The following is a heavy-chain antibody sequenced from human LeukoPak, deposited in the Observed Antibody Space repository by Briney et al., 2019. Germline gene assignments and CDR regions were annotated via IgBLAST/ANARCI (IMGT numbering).Heavy chain of an antibody. CDR3: AREAIAVAGTIDY. D-gene: IGHD6-19*01. J-gene: IGHJ4*02. CDR1: GYTFTSYG. CDR2: INPNSGGT. V-gene: IGHV1-2*06. Sequence: ASVKVSCKASGYTFTSYGISWVRQAPGQGLEWMGRINPNSGGTNYAQKFQGRVTTTRDTSISTAYMELSRLRSDDTAVYYCAREAIAVAGTIDYWGQGTLVTVSS.